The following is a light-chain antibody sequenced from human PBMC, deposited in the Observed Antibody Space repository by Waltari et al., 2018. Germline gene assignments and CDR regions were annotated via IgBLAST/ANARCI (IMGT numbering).Light chain of an antibody. V-gene: IGKV3-15*01. CDR1: QSVSSK. CDR2: HAS. CDR3: QHYNNGGKA. Sequence: EIVMTQSPATLSVSPGERATLSCRASQSVSSKLAWYQQKPGQAPRRLIYHASTRATGIPAGFSGGGSGTEFTLTISSLQSGDCAVYYCQHYNNGGKAFGQGTKLEIK. J-gene: IGKJ2*01.